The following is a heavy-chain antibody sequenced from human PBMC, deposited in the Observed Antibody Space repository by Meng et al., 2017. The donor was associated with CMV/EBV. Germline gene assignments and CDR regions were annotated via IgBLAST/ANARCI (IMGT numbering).Heavy chain of an antibody. Sequence: FSSYAISWGRQAPGQGLEWMGGIIPIFGTANYAQKFQGRVTITTDESTSTAYMELSSLRSEDTAVYYCASRNTLGYCTNGVCGEVDYWGQGTLVTVSS. J-gene: IGHJ4*02. CDR2: IIPIFGTA. D-gene: IGHD2-8*01. CDR1: FSSYA. CDR3: ASRNTLGYCTNGVCGEVDY. V-gene: IGHV1-69*05.